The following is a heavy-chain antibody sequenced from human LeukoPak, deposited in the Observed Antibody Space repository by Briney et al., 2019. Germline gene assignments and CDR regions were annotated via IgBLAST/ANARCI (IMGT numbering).Heavy chain of an antibody. CDR2: IKQDGSDK. CDR1: GFTFSNSW. V-gene: IGHV3-7*01. Sequence: GGSLRLSCAASGFTFSNSWMSWVRQAPGKGLEWVANIKQDGSDKYYVDSVKGRFTISRDNAKNSLWLQMNSLRAEDTAVYYCARDLDYWGQGTLVTVSS. J-gene: IGHJ4*02. CDR3: ARDLDY.